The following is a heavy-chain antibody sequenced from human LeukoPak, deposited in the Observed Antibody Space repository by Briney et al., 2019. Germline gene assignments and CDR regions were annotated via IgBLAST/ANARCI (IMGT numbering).Heavy chain of an antibody. CDR3: AKGNVDIVATTD. D-gene: IGHD5-12*01. CDR2: ISGSGGST. J-gene: IGHJ4*02. CDR1: GFTFSSYA. V-gene: IGHV3-23*01. Sequence: GGSLRLSCAASGFTFSSYAMSWVRQAPGKGPEWVSAISGSGGSTYYADSVKGRFTISRDNSKNTLYLQMNSLRAEDTAVYYCAKGNVDIVATTDWGQGTLVTVSS.